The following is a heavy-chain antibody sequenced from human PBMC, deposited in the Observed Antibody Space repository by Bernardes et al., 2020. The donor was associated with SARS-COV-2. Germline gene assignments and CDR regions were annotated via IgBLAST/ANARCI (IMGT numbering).Heavy chain of an antibody. J-gene: IGHJ5*02. CDR3: ARHTAYKAEIPAAIREGFDP. D-gene: IGHD2-2*01. V-gene: IGHV4-39*01. Sequence: SETLSLTCTVSGGSISSNSYYWGWIRQPPGKGLEWIGNIYYSGSTYYNPSLKSRVTISVDTSKNQFSLKLSSVTAADTAVYYCARHTAYKAEIPAAIREGFDPWGQGTLVTVSS. CDR1: GGSISSNSYY. CDR2: IYYSGST.